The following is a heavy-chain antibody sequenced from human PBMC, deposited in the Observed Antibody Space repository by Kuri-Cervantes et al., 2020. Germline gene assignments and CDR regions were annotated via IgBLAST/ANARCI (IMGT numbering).Heavy chain of an antibody. CDR3: ARAVRITGYSSSSPYYYGMDV. CDR2: IGTAGDT. J-gene: IGHJ6*02. CDR1: GFTFSSFD. V-gene: IGHV3-13*01. Sequence: GGSLRLSCAASGFTFSSFDMHWVRQATGEGLEWVSAIGTAGDTYYPGSVKGRFTISRENAKNSLYLQMNSLRAGDTAVYYCARAVRITGYSSSSPYYYGMDVWGQGTTVTVSS. D-gene: IGHD6-13*01.